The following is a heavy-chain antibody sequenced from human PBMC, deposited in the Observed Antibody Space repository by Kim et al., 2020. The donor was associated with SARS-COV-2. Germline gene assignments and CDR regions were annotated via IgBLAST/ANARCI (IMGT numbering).Heavy chain of an antibody. CDR2: IKQDGSEK. D-gene: IGHD3-10*01. Sequence: GGSLRLSCAASGFTFSSYWMSWVRQAPGKGLEWVANIKQDGSEKYYVDSVKGRFTISRDNAKNSLYLQMNSLRAEDTAVYYCARAQDGITMVRGVIIQNDYWGQGTLVTVSS. J-gene: IGHJ4*02. V-gene: IGHV3-7*04. CDR3: ARAQDGITMVRGVIIQNDY. CDR1: GFTFSSYW.